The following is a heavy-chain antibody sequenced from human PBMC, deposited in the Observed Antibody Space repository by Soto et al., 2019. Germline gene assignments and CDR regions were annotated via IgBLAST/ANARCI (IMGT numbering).Heavy chain of an antibody. CDR3: AKKGLGSLTTYCNSGDCHYAFDI. V-gene: IGHV3-23*01. Sequence: EVQLLESGGGLVQPGGSLRLSCAASGFTFSNYAMTWVRQAPGKGLEWVSTISGGGDGTFYADSVKGRFAISRDNSRNTVYRQMSSLRAEDTAVYYCAKKGLGSLTTYCNSGDCHYAFDIWGQGTMVTVSS. J-gene: IGHJ3*02. D-gene: IGHD2-21*02. CDR2: ISGGGDGT. CDR1: GFTFSNYA.